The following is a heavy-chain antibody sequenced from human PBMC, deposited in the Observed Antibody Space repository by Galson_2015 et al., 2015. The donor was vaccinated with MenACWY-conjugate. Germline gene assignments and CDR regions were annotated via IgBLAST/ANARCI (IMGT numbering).Heavy chain of an antibody. CDR1: GGSVTSETDY. V-gene: IGHV4-39*01. Sequence: ETLSLTCTVSGGSVTSETDYWSWLRQPPGKGLEWIGSIYYSGSTYYNPSLKSRVTISVDTSKNQFSLKLSSVTAADTAVYYCARQNGGNSAFLTGWYFQHWGQGTLVTVSS. CDR2: IYYSGST. J-gene: IGHJ1*01. D-gene: IGHD4-23*01. CDR3: ARQNGGNSAFLTGWYFQH.